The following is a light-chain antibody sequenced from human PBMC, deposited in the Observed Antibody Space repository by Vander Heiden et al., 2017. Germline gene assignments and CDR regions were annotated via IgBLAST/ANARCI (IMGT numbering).Light chain of an antibody. V-gene: IGKV1-5*03. Sequence: DIQMTQSPSTLSASVGDRVTITGRVNEHISRWLAWYQQKPGKAPKLLIYRASSLESGVPSRFSGSGSGTEFTLTISSLQPDDLATYYCQQYDRGRTFGQGTKVEVK. CDR3: QQYDRGRT. CDR1: EHISRW. J-gene: IGKJ1*01. CDR2: RAS.